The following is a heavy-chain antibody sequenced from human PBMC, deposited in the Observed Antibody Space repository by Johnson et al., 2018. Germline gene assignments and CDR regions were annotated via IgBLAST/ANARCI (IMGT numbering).Heavy chain of an antibody. CDR1: GFTFSSYG. CDR2: ISYDGSNK. V-gene: IGHV3-30*18. J-gene: IGHJ3*02. CDR3: AKGGGSDYDERRFDS. D-gene: IGHD5-12*01. Sequence: QVQLVQSGGGVVQPGRSLRLSCAASGFTFSSYGMHWVRQAPGKGLEWVAVISYDGSNKYYADSVKGRFTISRDNSKNTLYVQMNSLRAEDTAVYYCAKGGGSDYDERRFDSWGKGTMVTVSS.